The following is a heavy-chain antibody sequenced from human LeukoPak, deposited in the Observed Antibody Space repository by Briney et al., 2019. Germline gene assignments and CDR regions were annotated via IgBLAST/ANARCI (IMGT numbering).Heavy chain of an antibody. J-gene: IGHJ4*02. CDR3: ARGRYCSGGSCYSDY. D-gene: IGHD2-15*01. Sequence: ASVKVSCKASGGTFISYAISWVRQAPGQGREWMGRIIPIFGTANYAQKFRGRVTITTDESTSTAYMELSSLRSEDTAVYYCARGRYCSGGSCYSDYWGQGTLVTVSS. V-gene: IGHV1-69*05. CDR1: GGTFISYA. CDR2: IIPIFGTA.